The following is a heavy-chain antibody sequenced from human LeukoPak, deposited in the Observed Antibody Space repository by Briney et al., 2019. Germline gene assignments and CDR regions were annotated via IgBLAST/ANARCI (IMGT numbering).Heavy chain of an antibody. D-gene: IGHD6-19*01. CDR2: IWYDGSNK. J-gene: IGHJ5*02. CDR3: ARDLIAVAGFPASWFDP. V-gene: IGHV3-33*08. Sequence: GRSLRLSCAASGFTFSSYGMHWVRQAPGKGLEWVAVIWYDGSNKYYADSVKGRFTISRDNSKNTLYLQMNSLRAEDTAVYYCARDLIAVAGFPASWFDPWGQGTLVTVSS. CDR1: GFTFSSYG.